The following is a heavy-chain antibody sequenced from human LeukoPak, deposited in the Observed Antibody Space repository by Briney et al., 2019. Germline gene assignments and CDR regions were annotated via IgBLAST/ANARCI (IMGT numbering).Heavy chain of an antibody. CDR3: VVVVLAAIGSWFDP. CDR1: GYSISSGYY. Sequence: PSETLSPTCTVSGYSISSGYYWGWIRQPPGKGLEWIGSIYHSGSTYYNPSLKSRVTISVDTSKNQFSLKLSSVTAADTAVYYSVVVVLAAIGSWFDPWGQGTLATVSS. D-gene: IGHD2-2*01. J-gene: IGHJ5*02. CDR2: IYHSGST. V-gene: IGHV4-38-2*02.